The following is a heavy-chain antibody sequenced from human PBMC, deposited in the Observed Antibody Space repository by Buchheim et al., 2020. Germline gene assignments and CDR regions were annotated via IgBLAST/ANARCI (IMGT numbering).Heavy chain of an antibody. Sequence: QVQLVESGGGVVQPGRSLRLSCAASGFTFSSYGMHWVRQAPGKGLEWVAVIWYDGSNKYYADSVKGRFTISRDNSKNTLYLQMNSLRAEDTAVYYCARNRQIVGAPPVYYCGMDVWGQGTT. CDR3: ARNRQIVGAPPVYYCGMDV. J-gene: IGHJ6*02. CDR1: GFTFSSYG. V-gene: IGHV3-33*01. D-gene: IGHD1-26*01. CDR2: IWYDGSNK.